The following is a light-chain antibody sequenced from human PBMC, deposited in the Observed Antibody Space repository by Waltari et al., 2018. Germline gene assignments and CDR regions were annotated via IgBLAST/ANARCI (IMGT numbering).Light chain of an antibody. V-gene: IGLV2-23*01. CDR1: SSDVGSYTF. CDR2: EGN. Sequence: QSALTQPASVSGSPGQSITISCTGTSSDVGSYTFVSWSQQHPGKAPKLMIYEGNKRPSGVSTRFSGSKSGNTASLTISGLQAEDEADYYCCSYAGSSTFVFGTGTKVTVL. CDR3: CSYAGSSTFV. J-gene: IGLJ1*01.